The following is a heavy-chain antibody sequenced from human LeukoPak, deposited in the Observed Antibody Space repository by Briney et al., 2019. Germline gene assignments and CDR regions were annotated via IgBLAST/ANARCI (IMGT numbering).Heavy chain of an antibody. J-gene: IGHJ4*02. CDR2: IKQDGSEK. Sequence: GGSLRLSCAASGFTFSSYWTRWVRQAPGKGLEWVANIKQDGSEKNYVDSVKGRFTISRDNAKNSLYLQMNSLRAEDTAVYYCASGLELDYWGQGTLVTVSS. V-gene: IGHV3-7*03. CDR1: GFTFSSYW. CDR3: ASGLELDY.